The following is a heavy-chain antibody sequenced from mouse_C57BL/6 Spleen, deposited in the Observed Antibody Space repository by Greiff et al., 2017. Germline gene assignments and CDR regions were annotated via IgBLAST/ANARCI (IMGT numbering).Heavy chain of an antibody. D-gene: IGHD1-1*01. CDR2: IYPRSGNT. V-gene: IGHV1-81*01. J-gene: IGHJ4*01. CDR3: ARERITTVGSAMDY. CDR1: GYTFTSYG. Sequence: QVHVKQSGAELARPGASVKLSCKASGYTFTSYGISWVKQRTGQGLEWIGEIYPRSGNTYYNEKFKGKATLTADKASSTAYMELRSLTSEDSAVYFCARERITTVGSAMDYWGQGASVTVSS.